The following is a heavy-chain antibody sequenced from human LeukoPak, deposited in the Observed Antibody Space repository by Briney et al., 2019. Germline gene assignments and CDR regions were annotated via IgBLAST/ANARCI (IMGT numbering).Heavy chain of an antibody. D-gene: IGHD3-10*01. Sequence: GGSLRLSCAASGFTFSSYEMNWVRQAPGKGLEWVSYISSSGSTIYYADSVKGRFTISRDNAKNSLYLQMNSLRAEDTAVYYCARRFPRNYYYYMDVWGKGTTVTVSS. CDR1: GFTFSSYE. CDR3: ARRFPRNYYYYMDV. CDR2: ISSSGSTI. J-gene: IGHJ6*03. V-gene: IGHV3-48*03.